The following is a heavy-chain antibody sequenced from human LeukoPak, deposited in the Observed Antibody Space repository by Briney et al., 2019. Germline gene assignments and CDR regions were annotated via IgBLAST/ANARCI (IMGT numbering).Heavy chain of an antibody. J-gene: IGHJ4*02. V-gene: IGHV3-21*01. Sequence: GGSLTLSCAASGFTFSTYSMNWVRQAPGQGLEWVSSISGSGTYIFYADFVKGRFTFSRDNAKNSLYLQMNSLSAEDAAVYYCARDGSGSYYDYFDFWGQGTLVTVSS. D-gene: IGHD1-26*01. CDR1: GFTFSTYS. CDR2: ISGSGTYI. CDR3: ARDGSGSYYDYFDF.